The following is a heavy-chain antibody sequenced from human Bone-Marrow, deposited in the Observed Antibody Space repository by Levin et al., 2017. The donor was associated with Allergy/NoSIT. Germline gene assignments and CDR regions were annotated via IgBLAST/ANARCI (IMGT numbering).Heavy chain of an antibody. J-gene: IGHJ4*02. CDR1: GIIFGDYA. CDR3: SRGLGTVIVAVNDY. Sequence: KPGGSLRLSCTPSGIIFGDYAMSWFRQAPGKGLEWVGFIRNKASGGTTEYAASLKGRFTISRDDSNSIVYLQMNSLRSEDTAVYYCSRGLGTVIVAVNDYWGQGTLVTVSS. CDR2: IRNKASGGTT. D-gene: IGHD3-22*01. V-gene: IGHV3-49*05.